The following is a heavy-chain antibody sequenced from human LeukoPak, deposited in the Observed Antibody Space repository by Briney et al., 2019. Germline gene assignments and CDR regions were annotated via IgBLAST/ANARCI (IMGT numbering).Heavy chain of an antibody. V-gene: IGHV3-15*01. CDR1: GFTFSNAW. CDR3: TTEGYYDILAGYLTFDY. J-gene: IGHJ4*02. D-gene: IGHD3-9*01. CDR2: IKSKTDGGTT. Sequence: GGSLRLSCAASGFTFSNAWMSWVRRAPGKGLEWVGRIKSKTDGGTTDYAAPVKGRFTISRDDSKNTLYLQMNSLKTEDTAVYYCTTEGYYDILAGYLTFDYWGQGTLVTVSS.